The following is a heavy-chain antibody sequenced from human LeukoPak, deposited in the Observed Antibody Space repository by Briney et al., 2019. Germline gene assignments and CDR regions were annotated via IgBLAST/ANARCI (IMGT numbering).Heavy chain of an antibody. J-gene: IGHJ4*02. CDR2: FDPEDGET. CDR1: GYTLTELS. Sequence: ASVKVSCKVSGYTLTELSMHWVRQAPGKGLEWRGGFDPEDGETIYAQKFQGRVTMTEDTSTDTAYMELSSLRSEDTAVYYCATARDLTYSFDYWGQGTLVTVSS. CDR3: ATARDLTYSFDY. V-gene: IGHV1-24*01.